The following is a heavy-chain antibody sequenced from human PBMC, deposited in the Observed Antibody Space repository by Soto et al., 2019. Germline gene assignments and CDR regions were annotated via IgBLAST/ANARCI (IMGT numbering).Heavy chain of an antibody. CDR2: INAGNGNT. D-gene: IGHD1-1*01. CDR1: GYTFTIYA. CDR3: ARVAGIPYWNNSSAPWYYFDY. V-gene: IGHV1-3*01. J-gene: IGHJ4*02. Sequence: ASVKVSCKASGYTFTIYAMHWVRQAPGQRLEWMGWINAGNGNTKYSQKFQGRVTITRDTSASTAYMELSSLRSEDTAVYYCARVAGIPYWNNSSAPWYYFDYWGQGTLVTVSS.